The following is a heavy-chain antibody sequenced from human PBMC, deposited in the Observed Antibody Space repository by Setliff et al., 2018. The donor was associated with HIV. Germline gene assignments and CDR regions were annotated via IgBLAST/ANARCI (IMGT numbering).Heavy chain of an antibody. D-gene: IGHD3-10*01. CDR3: AREGARHYGSGRYHSWFDP. Sequence: SETLSLTCTVSGGSISSGNYYWSWIRQHPGKGLEWIGYIYYSGSTYYNPSLTSRVTMSVDTSKNQFSLKLSAVTAADTAVYYCAREGARHYGSGRYHSWFDPWGQGTQVTVSS. CDR2: IYYSGST. CDR1: GGSISSGNYY. J-gene: IGHJ5*02. V-gene: IGHV4-31*03.